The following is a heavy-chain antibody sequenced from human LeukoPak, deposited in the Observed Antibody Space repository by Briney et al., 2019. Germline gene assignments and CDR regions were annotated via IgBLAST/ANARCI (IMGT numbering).Heavy chain of an antibody. CDR1: GFIVSNYY. J-gene: IGHJ3*02. CDR3: ARDMTTVTTDAFDI. CDR2: IYSGGTT. D-gene: IGHD4-17*01. Sequence: GGSLRLSCAASGFIVSNYYMNWVRQAPGKGLEWVSVIYSGGTTHHADSVKGRFTISRDNSKNTLYLQMNSLRAEDTAVYYCARDMTTVTTDAFDIWGQGTMVTVSS. V-gene: IGHV3-53*01.